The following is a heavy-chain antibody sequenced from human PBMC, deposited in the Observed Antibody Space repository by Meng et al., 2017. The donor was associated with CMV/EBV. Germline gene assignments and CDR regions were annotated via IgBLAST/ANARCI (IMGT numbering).Heavy chain of an antibody. D-gene: IGHD2-21*02. CDR2: IYYSGST. V-gene: IGHV4-30-4*08. Sequence: GQVQEGGPGLVRPSQTLTLPCTVSGGCISSGDYYWSWIRQPPGKGLEWIGYIYYSGSTYYNPSLKSRVTISVDTPKNQFSLKLSSVTAADTAAYYCAREGDNPFDYWGQGTLVTVSS. CDR1: GGCISSGDYY. J-gene: IGHJ4*01. CDR3: AREGDNPFDY.